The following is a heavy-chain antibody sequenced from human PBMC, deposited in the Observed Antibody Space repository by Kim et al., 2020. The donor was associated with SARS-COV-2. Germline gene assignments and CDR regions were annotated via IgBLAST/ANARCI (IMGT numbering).Heavy chain of an antibody. V-gene: IGHV3-9*01. J-gene: IGHJ4*02. CDR1: GITFIHYA. D-gene: IGHD2-15*01. Sequence: GGSLRLSCTVSGITFIHYAMHWVRQGPGKGLEWVSGIGWNGGSIGYADSVKGRFTISRDNAKSSLYLQMNSLRPEDTALYYCVKDVGGFSATLDSWGQGT. CDR3: VKDVGGFSATLDS. CDR2: IGWNGGSI.